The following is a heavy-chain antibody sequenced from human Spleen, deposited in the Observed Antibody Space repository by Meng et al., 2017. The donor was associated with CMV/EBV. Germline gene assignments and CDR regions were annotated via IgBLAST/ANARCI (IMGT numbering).Heavy chain of an antibody. CDR3: ARQLDTRTWDNWFDP. V-gene: IGHV5-51*01. Sequence: SGYSFTSDWIAWVRQMPGKGLEWMGIIYPGDSDTTYSPSFQGQVTISADKSISTTYLQWSSLKASDTAMYYCARQLDTRTWDNWFDPWGQGTLVTVSS. J-gene: IGHJ5*02. CDR1: GYSFTSDW. CDR2: IYPGDSDT. D-gene: IGHD2-2*01.